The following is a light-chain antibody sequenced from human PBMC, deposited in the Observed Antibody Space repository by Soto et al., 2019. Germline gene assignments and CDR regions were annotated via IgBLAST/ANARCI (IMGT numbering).Light chain of an antibody. J-gene: IGLJ2*01. CDR3: SSYAGSRIVV. CDR1: SSDVGGYNY. Sequence: QSALTQPPSASGSPGQSVTISCTGTSSDVGGYNYFSWYQRHPGKAPKLMISEVNKRTSGVPDRFSGSKSGNTPSLTVSGLQAEDEADYYCSSYAGSRIVVFGGGTKLTVL. CDR2: EVN. V-gene: IGLV2-8*01.